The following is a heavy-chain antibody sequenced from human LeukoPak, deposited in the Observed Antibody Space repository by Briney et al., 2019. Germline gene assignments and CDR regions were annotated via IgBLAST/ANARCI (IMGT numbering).Heavy chain of an antibody. CDR2: INAGNGNT. CDR3: ARSQGVGSYGWGAGASYYYYGMDV. V-gene: IGHV1-3*01. D-gene: IGHD5-18*01. CDR1: GYIFTNYA. J-gene: IGHJ6*02. Sequence: GASVKVSCKASGYIFTNYAMHWVRQAPGQRLEWMGWINAGNGNTKHSQKFQGRVTITADESTSTAYMELSSLRSEDTAVYYCARSQGVGSYGWGAGASYYYYGMDVWGQGTTVTVSS.